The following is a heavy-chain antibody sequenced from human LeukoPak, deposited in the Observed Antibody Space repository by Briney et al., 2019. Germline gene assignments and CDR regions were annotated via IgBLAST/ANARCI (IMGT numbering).Heavy chain of an antibody. Sequence: PGGSLRLSCAASGFTVSSNYMSWVRQAPGKGLEWVSITYRGGNTDYADSVKSRFTISRDISENTVYLQMNSLRSEDTAVYYCARVGPIDYWGQGTLVTVSS. V-gene: IGHV3-53*01. J-gene: IGHJ4*02. CDR2: TYRGGNT. CDR3: ARVGPIDY. CDR1: GFTVSSNY. D-gene: IGHD1-26*01.